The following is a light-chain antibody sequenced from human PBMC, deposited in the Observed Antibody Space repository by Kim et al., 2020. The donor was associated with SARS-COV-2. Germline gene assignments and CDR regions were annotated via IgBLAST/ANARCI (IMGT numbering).Light chain of an antibody. CDR2: LVS. J-gene: IGKJ1*01. CDR3: QQYYSTPLT. CDR1: QTLVYSSSIKHY. V-gene: IGKV4-1*01. Sequence: ATINDKSSQTLVYSSSIKHYISCYQQKPGQPPKLLIYLVSTLETGVPDRFSGSVSGTDFTLTISSLQPEDVSAYFCQQYYSTPLTFGQGTKVDIK.